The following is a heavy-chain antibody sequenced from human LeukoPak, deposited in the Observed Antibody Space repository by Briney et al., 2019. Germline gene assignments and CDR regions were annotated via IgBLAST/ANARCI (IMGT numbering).Heavy chain of an antibody. D-gene: IGHD3-22*01. J-gene: IGHJ4*02. V-gene: IGHV1-18*03. Sequence: ASVKVSCKASGYTITSYGVIWVRQAPGQGLEGMGWISAYNGNTNYPQKLPGRGTMTTDTSTSTAYMELRSLRCDDMAVYYCARDGITMIVVARMQGDYWGQGTLVTVSS. CDR2: ISAYNGNT. CDR1: GYTITSYG. CDR3: ARDGITMIVVARMQGDY.